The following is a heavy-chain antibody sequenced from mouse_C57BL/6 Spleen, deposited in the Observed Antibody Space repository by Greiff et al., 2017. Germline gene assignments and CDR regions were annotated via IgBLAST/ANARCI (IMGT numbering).Heavy chain of an antibody. CDR2: IYPGSGST. Sequence: VQLQQPGAELVKPGASVKMSCKASGYTFTSYWITWVKQRPGQGLEWIGDIYPGSGSTNYNEKFKSKATLTVDTSSSTAYMQLSSLTSEDSAVYYCAVDYYGSSTRYCDVWGTGTTVTVSS. V-gene: IGHV1-55*01. CDR3: AVDYYGSSTRYCDV. CDR1: GYTFTSYW. D-gene: IGHD1-1*01. J-gene: IGHJ1*03.